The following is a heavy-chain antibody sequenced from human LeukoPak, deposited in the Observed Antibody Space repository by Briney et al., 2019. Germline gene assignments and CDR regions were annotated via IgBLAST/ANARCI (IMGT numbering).Heavy chain of an antibody. CDR2: MYLGGTT. V-gene: IGHV4-4*02. D-gene: IGHD6-19*01. CDR1: GGSISSLNL. Sequence: SETLSLTCIVSGGSISSLNLWSWLRQPPGKGLEWIGEMYLGGTTNFNPSLKSRVTILIDKSKNQLSLQLTSVTAADTAVYYCAGLEGRYSTDWFYFFDYWGQGTLVTVSS. J-gene: IGHJ4*02. CDR3: AGLEGRYSTDWFYFFDY.